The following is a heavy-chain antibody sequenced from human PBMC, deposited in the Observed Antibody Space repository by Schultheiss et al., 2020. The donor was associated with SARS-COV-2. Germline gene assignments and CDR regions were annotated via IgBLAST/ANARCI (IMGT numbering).Heavy chain of an antibody. D-gene: IGHD4-17*01. CDR2: IIPILGIA. V-gene: IGHV1-69*10. CDR3: AEGRYGDYGEY. Sequence: LVKVSCKASGYTFTGYYMHWVRQAPGQGLEWMGGIIPILGIANYAQKFQGRVTITADKSTSTAYMELSSLRSQDTAVYYCAEGRYGDYGEYWGQGTLVTVSS. CDR1: GYTFTGYY. J-gene: IGHJ4*02.